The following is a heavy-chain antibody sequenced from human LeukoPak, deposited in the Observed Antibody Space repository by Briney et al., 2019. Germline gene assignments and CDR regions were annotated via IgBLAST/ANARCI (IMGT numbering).Heavy chain of an antibody. D-gene: IGHD3-22*01. CDR3: ARVAHYYDSSAYHYFFDY. CDR2: INVANGNT. J-gene: IGHJ4*02. V-gene: IGHV1-3*01. Sequence: ASVKVSCKASGYTFTSSAMHWVRQAPGQGLEWMGWINVANGNTKYSQKFQGRVTITRDTSASTAYMDLSSLRSEDTAVYFCARVAHYYDSSAYHYFFDYWGQGTLVTVSS. CDR1: GYTFTSSA.